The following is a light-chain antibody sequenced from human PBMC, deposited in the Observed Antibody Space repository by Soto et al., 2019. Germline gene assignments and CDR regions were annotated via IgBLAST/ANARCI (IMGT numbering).Light chain of an antibody. J-gene: IGLJ2*01. CDR2: DVS. V-gene: IGLV2-14*01. CDR1: SSDVGGYNY. CDR3: SSYTSKRTVV. Sequence: QSALTQPAYVSGSPGQSITISCTGTSSDVGGYNYVSWYQQHPGKAPKLMIYDVSNRPSGVSNRFSGSKSGNTASLTISGLQAEDEADYYCSSYTSKRTVVFGGGTKLTVL.